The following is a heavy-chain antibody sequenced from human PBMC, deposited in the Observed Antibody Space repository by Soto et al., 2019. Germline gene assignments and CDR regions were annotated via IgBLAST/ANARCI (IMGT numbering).Heavy chain of an antibody. Sequence: QVQLQESGPGLVKPSETLSLTCTVSGGSVSSGSYYWSWIRQPPGKGLEGIGYIYYSGSTNYNPSIKSRVTISVHTSKNQYSLKLSSVSAADTVVYYCARGVEMATLGHWFDPWGQGTLVTVSS. D-gene: IGHD5-12*01. CDR2: IYYSGST. V-gene: IGHV4-61*01. CDR1: GGSVSSGSYY. CDR3: ARGVEMATLGHWFDP. J-gene: IGHJ5*02.